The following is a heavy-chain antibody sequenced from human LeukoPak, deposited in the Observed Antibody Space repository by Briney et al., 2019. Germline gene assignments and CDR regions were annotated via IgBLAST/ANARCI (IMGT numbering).Heavy chain of an antibody. J-gene: IGHJ4*02. CDR1: GASIRRYY. CDR3: ARHRWGDGFCDC. V-gene: IGHV4-59*08. Sequence: SDPESLTCGVSGASIRRYYWSGIRQPTGEALVWLGYIDNSGHTNYNPSLKSRVTISVDTSKNQLSLKLTCVTAADTAVYYCARHRWGDGFCDCWGQGTLVTVSS. D-gene: IGHD3/OR15-3a*01. CDR2: IDNSGHT.